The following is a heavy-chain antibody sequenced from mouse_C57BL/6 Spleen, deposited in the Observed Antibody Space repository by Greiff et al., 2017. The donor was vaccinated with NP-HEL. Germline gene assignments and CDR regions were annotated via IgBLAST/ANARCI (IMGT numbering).Heavy chain of an antibody. CDR2: ISSGSSTI. V-gene: IGHV5-17*01. J-gene: IGHJ3*01. CDR3: EGEDWDGFAY. Sequence: DVMLVESGGGLVKPGGSLKLSCAASGFTFSDYGMHWVRQAPEKGLEWVAYISSGSSTIYYADTVKGRFTISRDNAKNTLFLQMTSLRSEDTAMYYCEGEDWDGFAYWGQGTLVTVSA. D-gene: IGHD4-1*01. CDR1: GFTFSDYG.